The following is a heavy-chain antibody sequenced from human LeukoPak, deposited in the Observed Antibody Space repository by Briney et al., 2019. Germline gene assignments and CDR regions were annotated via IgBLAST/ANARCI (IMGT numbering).Heavy chain of an antibody. J-gene: IGHJ3*02. CDR2: IKQDGSEK. D-gene: IGHD2/OR15-2a*01. Sequence: GGSLRLSCAASGFTFSSYWMSWVRQAPGKGLEWVANIKQDGSEKYYVDSAKSRFTISRDNAKNSLYLQMNSLRAEDTAVYYCARTPSMWPDAFDIWGQGTMVTVSS. V-gene: IGHV3-7*03. CDR3: ARTPSMWPDAFDI. CDR1: GFTFSSYW.